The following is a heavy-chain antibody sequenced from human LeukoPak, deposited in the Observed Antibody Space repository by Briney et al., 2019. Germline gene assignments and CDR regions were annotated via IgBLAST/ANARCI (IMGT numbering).Heavy chain of an antibody. D-gene: IGHD2/OR15-2a*01. V-gene: IGHV3-48*03. J-gene: IGHJ4*02. CDR3: ARDNNLEFDY. Sequence: GSLRLSCVASGFIFSSYEMIWVRQAPGKGLEWVSFITNSGSTKYYADSVKGRFTISRDNAKNSLFLQMNSLRVEDTAVYYCARDNNLEFDYWGQGTLVTVSS. CDR2: ITNSGSTK. CDR1: GFIFSSYE.